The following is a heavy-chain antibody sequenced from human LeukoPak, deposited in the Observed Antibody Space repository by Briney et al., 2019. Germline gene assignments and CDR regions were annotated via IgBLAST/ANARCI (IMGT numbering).Heavy chain of an antibody. Sequence: SETLSLTCTVSGGSISSYYWSWIRQPPGKGLEWIGYIYYSGSTNYNPSLKSRVTISVDTSKNQFSLKLSSVTAADTAVYYCARDLRSGSYYRYYYYMDVWGKGTTVTASS. D-gene: IGHD1-26*01. CDR2: IYYSGST. V-gene: IGHV4-59*01. CDR1: GGSISSYY. CDR3: ARDLRSGSYYRYYYYMDV. J-gene: IGHJ6*03.